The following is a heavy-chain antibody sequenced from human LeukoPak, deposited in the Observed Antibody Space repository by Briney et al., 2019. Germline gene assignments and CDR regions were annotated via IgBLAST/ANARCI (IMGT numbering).Heavy chain of an antibody. CDR3: AKDRLAMVRGVTDY. V-gene: IGHV3-30*18. CDR1: GFTFSSYG. J-gene: IGHJ4*02. CDR2: ISYDGSNK. D-gene: IGHD3-10*01. Sequence: GGSLRLSCAASGFTFSSYGMHWVRQAPGKGLEWVAVISYDGSNKYYADSVKGRFTISRDNSKNTLYLQMNSLRAEDTAVYYCAKDRLAMVRGVTDYWGQGTLVTVSS.